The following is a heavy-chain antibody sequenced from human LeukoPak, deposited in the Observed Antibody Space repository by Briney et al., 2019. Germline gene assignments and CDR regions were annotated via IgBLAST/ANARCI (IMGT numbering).Heavy chain of an antibody. D-gene: IGHD6-19*01. Sequence: GASVKVSCKASGYTFTGYYMHWVRQAPGQGREGMGWINPSAGSTSYAQKFQGRVTMTRDTATSTVYMELSSLRSEDTAVYYCARKGDIAVAGLVLDHWGQGTLVTAPS. CDR3: ARKGDIAVAGLVLDH. CDR2: INPSAGST. CDR1: GYTFTGYY. J-gene: IGHJ4*02. V-gene: IGHV1-46*01.